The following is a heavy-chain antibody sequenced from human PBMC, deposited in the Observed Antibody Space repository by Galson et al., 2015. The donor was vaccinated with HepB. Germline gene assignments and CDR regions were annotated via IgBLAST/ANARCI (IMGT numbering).Heavy chain of an antibody. CDR3: ARHKPAALRLVDLSFNY. J-gene: IGHJ4*02. V-gene: IGHV5-10-1*01. CDR2: IDPGDSYT. CDR1: GYSFAAFW. Sequence: QSGAEVKEPGESLRISCKGSGYSFAAFWISWVRQMPGKGLEWMGRIDPGDSYTNYSPSFEGHVTISADKSIGAAYLRWNSLKASDSGVYYCARHKPAALRLVDLSFNYWGQGTLVTVSS. D-gene: IGHD3-16*02.